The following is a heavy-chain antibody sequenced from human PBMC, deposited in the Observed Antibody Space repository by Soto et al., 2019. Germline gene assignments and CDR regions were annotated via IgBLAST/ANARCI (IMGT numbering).Heavy chain of an antibody. V-gene: IGHV3-21*01. CDR1: GFTFSSYS. J-gene: IGHJ4*02. D-gene: IGHD6-6*01. CDR3: ARGLIAAPKSPYFDY. Sequence: EVQLVESGGGLVKPGGSLRLSCAASGFTFSSYSMNWVRQAPGKGLEWVSSISSSSSYIYYADSVKGRFTISRDNAKNSLYLQMNSLRAEDTAVYYCARGLIAAPKSPYFDYWGQGTLVTVSS. CDR2: ISSSSSYI.